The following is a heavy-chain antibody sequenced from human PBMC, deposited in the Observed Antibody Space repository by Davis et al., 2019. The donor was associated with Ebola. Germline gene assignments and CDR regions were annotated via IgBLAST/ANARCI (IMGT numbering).Heavy chain of an antibody. D-gene: IGHD2-15*01. CDR1: GYTFTSYY. J-gene: IGHJ6*02. V-gene: IGHV1-46*01. CDR3: ARAGYCSGGSCYSVRYYYGMDV. Sequence: ASVKVSCKASGYTFTSYYLHWVRQPPGQGLEWMGIINPTGGSTSYAQKFQGRVTMTKDTSTSTVYMELSGLRSEDTAVYYCARAGYCSGGSCYSVRYYYGMDVWGQGATVTVSS. CDR2: INPTGGST.